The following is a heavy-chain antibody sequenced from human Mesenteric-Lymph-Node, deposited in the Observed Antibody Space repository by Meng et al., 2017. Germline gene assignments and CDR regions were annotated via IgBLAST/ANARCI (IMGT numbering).Heavy chain of an antibody. J-gene: IGHJ4*02. Sequence: QWLLHQGGAGLLKPSETLSLTCSVYGGSFSDYHWSWIRQPAGKGLRWIGEINHGGSTNYNPSLKSRVTISVDTSKNQFSLKLSSVTAADTAVYYCARGRIFGVRYYFDYWGQGTLVTVSS. V-gene: IGHV4-34*01. D-gene: IGHD3-3*01. CDR2: INHGGST. CDR3: ARGRIFGVRYYFDY. CDR1: GGSFSDYH.